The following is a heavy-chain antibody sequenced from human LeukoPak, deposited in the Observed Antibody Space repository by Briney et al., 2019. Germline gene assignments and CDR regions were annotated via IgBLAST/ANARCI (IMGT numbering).Heavy chain of an antibody. Sequence: GGSLGLSCAASGFTVSSNYMSWVRQAPGKGLEWVSVIYGGVNTVYAASVQGRFTISRANYKNTLYLQMSSLTAEDTAVYYCAKSPKTGFLLDYWGTGTLVTVSS. J-gene: IGHJ4*02. V-gene: IGHV3-66*01. CDR3: AKSPKTGFLLDY. CDR2: IYGGVNT. CDR1: GFTVSSNY. D-gene: IGHD1-1*01.